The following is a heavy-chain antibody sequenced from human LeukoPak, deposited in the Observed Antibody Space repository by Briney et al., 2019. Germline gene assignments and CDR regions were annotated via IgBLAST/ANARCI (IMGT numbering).Heavy chain of an antibody. Sequence: SGGSLRLSCAASGFTFSSYAMHWVRQAPGKGLEWVAVISYDGSNKYYADFVKGRFTISRDNSKNTLYLQMNSLRAEDTAVYYCARDLIVGVSSSGMDVWGQGTTVTVSS. CDR2: ISYDGSNK. D-gene: IGHD1-26*01. CDR1: GFTFSSYA. CDR3: ARDLIVGVSSSGMDV. J-gene: IGHJ6*02. V-gene: IGHV3-30-3*01.